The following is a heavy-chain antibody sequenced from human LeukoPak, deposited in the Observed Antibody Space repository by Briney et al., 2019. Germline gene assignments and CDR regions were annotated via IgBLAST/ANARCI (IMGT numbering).Heavy chain of an antibody. V-gene: IGHV4-4*07. D-gene: IGHD6-19*01. CDR3: ARHKGQSSVWHWIFDY. CDR2: ISTSGST. J-gene: IGHJ4*02. CDR1: GGSISSYY. Sequence: SETLSLTCTVSGGSISSYYWSWIRQPAGKGLESIGHISTSGSTNYNPSLKSRVTMSVDTSKNQFSLKLSSVTAADTAVYYCARHKGQSSVWHWIFDYWGQGTLVTVSS.